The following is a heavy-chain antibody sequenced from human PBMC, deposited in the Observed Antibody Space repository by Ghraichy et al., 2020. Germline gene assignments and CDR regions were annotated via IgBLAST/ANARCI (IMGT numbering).Heavy chain of an antibody. V-gene: IGHV3-21*01. Sequence: GGSLRLSCAASGFTFSSYSMNWVRQAPGKRLEWVSSISSSSSYIYYADSVKGRFTISRDNAKNSLYLQMNSLRAEDTAVYYCLSWREVGAKYGMDVWGQGTTVTVSS. J-gene: IGHJ6*02. D-gene: IGHD1-26*01. CDR1: GFTFSSYS. CDR3: LSWREVGAKYGMDV. CDR2: ISSSSSYI.